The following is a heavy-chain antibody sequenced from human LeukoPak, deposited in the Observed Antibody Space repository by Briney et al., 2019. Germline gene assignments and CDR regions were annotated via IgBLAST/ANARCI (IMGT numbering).Heavy chain of an antibody. CDR1: GFTFSSYS. D-gene: IGHD6-13*01. V-gene: IGHV3-48*01. CDR2: ISSSSTI. J-gene: IGHJ4*02. Sequence: GGSLRLSCAASGFTFSSYSMNWVRQAPGKGLEWVSYISSSSTIYYADSVKGRFTISRDNAKNSLYLQMNSLRAEDTAVYYCARDEREQQLFDYWGQGTLVTVSS. CDR3: ARDEREQQLFDY.